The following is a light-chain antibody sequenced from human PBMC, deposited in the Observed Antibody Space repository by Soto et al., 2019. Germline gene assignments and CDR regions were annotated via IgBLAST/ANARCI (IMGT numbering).Light chain of an antibody. CDR1: SSDVGGYNY. CDR2: DVS. V-gene: IGLV2-11*01. J-gene: IGLJ1*01. CDR3: CSFAGAFYV. Sequence: QSALTQPRSVSESPGQSVTISCTGTSSDVGGYNYVSWYQQHPGKAPKLMIYDVSERPSGVPDRFSGSKSGNTASLTISGLQAEDVADYYCCSFAGAFYVCGTGTKVTVL.